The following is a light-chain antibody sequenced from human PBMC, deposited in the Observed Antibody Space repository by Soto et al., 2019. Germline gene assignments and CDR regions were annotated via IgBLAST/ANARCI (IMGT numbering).Light chain of an antibody. Sequence: QSALTQPASVSGSPGQSITISCTGTSSDVGSYNYVSWYQQYPGKAPKLMIYDVSNRPSGVSYRFSGSKSGNTASLTISGPQAEDEAEYYCSSHTTSSTHVVFGGGTKLTVL. V-gene: IGLV2-14*01. CDR1: SSDVGSYNY. CDR3: SSHTTSSTHVV. CDR2: DVS. J-gene: IGLJ2*01.